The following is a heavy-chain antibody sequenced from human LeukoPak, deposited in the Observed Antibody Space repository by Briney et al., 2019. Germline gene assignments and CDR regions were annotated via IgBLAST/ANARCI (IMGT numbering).Heavy chain of an antibody. CDR2: IWYDGSNK. CDR1: GFTFSTYA. V-gene: IGHV3-33*08. J-gene: IGHJ4*02. D-gene: IGHD3-10*01. Sequence: GGSLRLSCAASGFTFSTYAMHWVRQAPGKGLEWVAVIWYDGSNKYYADSVKGRFTISRDNSKNTLYLQMNSLRAEDTAVYYCARERRYYGSGSYYKTLDYWGQGTLVTVSS. CDR3: ARERRYYGSGSYYKTLDY.